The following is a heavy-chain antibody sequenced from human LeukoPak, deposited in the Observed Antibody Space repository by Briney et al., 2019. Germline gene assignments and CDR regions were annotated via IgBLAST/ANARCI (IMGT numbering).Heavy chain of an antibody. CDR1: GFTFSNAW. CDR2: IKSKTDGGTT. CDR3: TTDVSVIVTFGGVIALTYFDY. J-gene: IGHJ4*02. Sequence: GGSLRLSCAASGFTFSNAWMSWVRQAPGKGLEWVGRIKSKTDGGTTDYAAPVKGRFTISRDDSKNTLYLQMNSLKTEDTAVYYCTTDVSVIVTFGGVIALTYFDYWGQGTLVTVSS. V-gene: IGHV3-15*01. D-gene: IGHD3-16*02.